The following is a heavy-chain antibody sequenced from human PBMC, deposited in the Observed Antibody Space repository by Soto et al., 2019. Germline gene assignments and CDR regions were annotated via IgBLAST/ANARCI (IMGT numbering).Heavy chain of an antibody. V-gene: IGHV4-59*08. J-gene: IGHJ4*02. CDR2: IYYSGST. CDR1: GGSISSYY. D-gene: IGHD4-4*01. CDR3: ARLALDYSFDY. Sequence: SETLSLTCTVSGGSISSYYWSWIRQPPGKGLEWIGCIYYSGSTNYNPSLKSRVTISVDTSKNQFSLKLSSVTAADTAVYYCARLALDYSFDYWGQGTLVTVSS.